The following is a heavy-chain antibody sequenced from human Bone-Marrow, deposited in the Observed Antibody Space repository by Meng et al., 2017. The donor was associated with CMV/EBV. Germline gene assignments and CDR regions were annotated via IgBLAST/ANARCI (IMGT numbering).Heavy chain of an antibody. CDR1: GFTFSSYS. CDR3: AKDLGSTVVAARGLFDI. Sequence: GESLKISCAASGFTFSSYSMNWVRQAPGKGLEWVSAISGSGGSTYYADSVKGRFTISRDNSKNTLYLQMNSLRAEDTAVYYCAKDLGSTVVAARGLFDIWGQGTMVTVSS. V-gene: IGHV3-23*01. J-gene: IGHJ3*02. CDR2: ISGSGGST. D-gene: IGHD4-23*01.